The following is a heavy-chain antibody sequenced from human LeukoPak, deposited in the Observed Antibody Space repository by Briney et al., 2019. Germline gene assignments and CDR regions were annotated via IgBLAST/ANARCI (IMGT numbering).Heavy chain of an antibody. J-gene: IGHJ4*02. V-gene: IGHV4-59*01. CDR2: LHHSGTT. Sequence: SETPSLTFTVSGGPLSSGYLGWMRQSPGRGPEWIVFLHHSGTTEYNTSLKSRVTISVDTSKKQFSLRLSSVTAADTAVYYCTIGGGWLTDYWGQGSLVTVSS. D-gene: IGHD6-19*01. CDR1: GGPLSSGY. CDR3: TIGGGWLTDY.